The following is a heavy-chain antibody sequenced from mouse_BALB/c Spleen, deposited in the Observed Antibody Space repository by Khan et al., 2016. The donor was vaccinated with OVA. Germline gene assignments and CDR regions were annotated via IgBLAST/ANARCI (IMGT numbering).Heavy chain of an antibody. CDR3: PRGGKFAY. CDR2: ISTYYGDA. V-gene: IGHV1S137*01. CDR1: GYKFTDYA. J-gene: IGHJ3*01. D-gene: IGHD1-1*02. Sequence: QVQLQQSGAELVRPGVSVKISCKVSGYKFTDYAMHWVKQSHAKGLEWIGVISTYYGDADYSQKFKGKATMTVDRSSSTAYLELARLTSEDSALYYCPRGGKFAYWGQGTLVTVSA.